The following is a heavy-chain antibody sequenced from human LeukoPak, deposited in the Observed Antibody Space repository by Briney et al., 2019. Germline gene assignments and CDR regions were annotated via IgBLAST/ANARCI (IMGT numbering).Heavy chain of an antibody. Sequence: SETLSLTCAVSGGSISSSNWWSWVRQPPGKGLEWIGEIYHTGRTNYNPSLKSRVTILEDKSKNQFSLKQSSVTAADTAVYYCTRVRQWLADSDYYFDYWGQGTLVTVSS. CDR3: TRVRQWLADSDYYFDY. V-gene: IGHV4-4*02. J-gene: IGHJ4*02. CDR2: IYHTGRT. D-gene: IGHD6-19*01. CDR1: GGSISSSNW.